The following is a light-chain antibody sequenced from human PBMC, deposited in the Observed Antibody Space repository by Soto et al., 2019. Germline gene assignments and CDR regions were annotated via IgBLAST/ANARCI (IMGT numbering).Light chain of an antibody. V-gene: IGLV2-14*01. CDR3: KSYTSSRTLV. J-gene: IGLJ1*01. CDR2: EVS. CDR1: NSDVGGYNY. Sequence: SALTQPASVSGSPGQSITISCTGTNSDVGGYNYVSWYQQHPGKAPKLIIYEVSNRPSGVSNRFSGSKSGNTASLIIYGLRTEDEADYYCKSYTSSRTLVFGTGTKVTVL.